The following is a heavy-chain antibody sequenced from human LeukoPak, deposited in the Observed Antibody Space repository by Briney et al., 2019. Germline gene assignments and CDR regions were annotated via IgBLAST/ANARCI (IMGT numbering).Heavy chain of an antibody. V-gene: IGHV3-9*01. CDR3: ARYCSSTSCRAEGAFDI. J-gene: IGHJ3*02. D-gene: IGHD2-2*01. CDR2: ISWNSGSI. CDR1: GFTFDDYA. Sequence: GGSLRLSCAASGFTFDDYAMHWVRQAPGKGLEWVSGISWNSGSIGYADSVKGRFTISRDNAKNSLYLQMNSLRAEDTALYYCARYCSSTSCRAEGAFDIWGQGTMVTVSS.